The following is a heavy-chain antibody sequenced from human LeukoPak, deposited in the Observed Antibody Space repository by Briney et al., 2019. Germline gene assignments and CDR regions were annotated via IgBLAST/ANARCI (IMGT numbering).Heavy chain of an antibody. V-gene: IGHV3-30*04. Sequence: GGSLRLSCAASGFTFSSYAMHWVRQAPGKWLEWVAVISYDGSNKYYADSVKGRFTISRDNSKNTLYLQMNSLRAEDTAVYYCAKDLTTVTSQGDYWGQGTLVTVSS. CDR2: ISYDGSNK. CDR3: AKDLTTVTSQGDY. J-gene: IGHJ4*02. D-gene: IGHD4-17*01. CDR1: GFTFSSYA.